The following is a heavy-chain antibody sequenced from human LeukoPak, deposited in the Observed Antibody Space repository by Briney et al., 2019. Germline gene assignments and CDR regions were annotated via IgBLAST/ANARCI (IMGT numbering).Heavy chain of an antibody. D-gene: IGHD6-13*01. CDR1: GYTFTSYA. Sequence: ASVKVSCKASGYTFTSYAMNWVRQAPGQGLEWMGWINTNTGSPTYAQGFTGRFVFSLDTSVSTAYLQISSLKAEDTAVYYCAREDSSSWYTRSALGYWGQGTLVTVSS. CDR3: AREDSSSWYTRSALGY. CDR2: INTNTGSP. J-gene: IGHJ4*02. V-gene: IGHV7-4-1*02.